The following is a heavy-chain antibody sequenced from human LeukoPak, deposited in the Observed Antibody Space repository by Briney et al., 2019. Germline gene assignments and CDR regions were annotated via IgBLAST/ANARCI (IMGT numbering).Heavy chain of an antibody. V-gene: IGHV3-23*01. CDR2: INGSGDKT. Sequence: GGSLRLSCTVSGFTVSSNSMSWVRQAPGKGLEWVSSINGSGDKTYYADSVKGRFTVSRDNSKNTLYLQMNSLRAEDTAVYYCAKPARTDYADYWGQGTLVTVSS. J-gene: IGHJ4*02. D-gene: IGHD1-14*01. CDR1: GFTVSSNS. CDR3: AKPARTDYADY.